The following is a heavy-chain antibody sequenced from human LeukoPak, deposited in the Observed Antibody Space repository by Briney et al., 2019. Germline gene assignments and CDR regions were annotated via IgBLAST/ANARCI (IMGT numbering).Heavy chain of an antibody. J-gene: IGHJ6*02. D-gene: IGHD6-13*01. CDR3: ARDEEQLVYEYYYYYGMDV. CDR1: GYTFTSYA. CDR2: INAGNGNT. Sequence: ASVKVSCKASGYTFTSYAMHWVRQAPGQRLEWMGWINAGNGNTKYSQKFQGRVTITADESTSTAYMELSSLRSEDTAVYYCARDEEQLVYEYYYYYGMDVWGQGTTVTVSS. V-gene: IGHV1-3*01.